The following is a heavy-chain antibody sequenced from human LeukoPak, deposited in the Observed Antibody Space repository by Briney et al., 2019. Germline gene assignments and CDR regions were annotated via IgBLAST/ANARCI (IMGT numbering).Heavy chain of an antibody. D-gene: IGHD5-24*01. Sequence: GGSLRLSCAASGFPFSHAWMSWVRQAPGKGLEWVGRIKSKIDGGTAVSAAPVRGRFTISRDDSQNTLSLEMTGLKTEDTAVYYCTTETRYNFDHWGQGTLVTVSS. CDR3: TTETRYNFDH. V-gene: IGHV3-15*01. J-gene: IGHJ4*02. CDR1: GFPFSHAW. CDR2: IKSKIDGGTA.